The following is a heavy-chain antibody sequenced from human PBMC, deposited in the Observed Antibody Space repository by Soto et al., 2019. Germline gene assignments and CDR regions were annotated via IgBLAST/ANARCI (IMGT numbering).Heavy chain of an antibody. CDR3: AKDESSSWYEGFDY. CDR2: ISGSGGST. CDR1: GFTFSSYA. V-gene: IGHV3-23*01. J-gene: IGHJ4*02. D-gene: IGHD6-13*01. Sequence: GGSLRLSCAASGFTFSSYAMSWVRQAPGKGLEWVSAISGSGGSTYYADSVKDRFTISRDNSKNTLYLQMNSLRAEDTAVYYCAKDESSSWYEGFDYWGQGTLVTVSS.